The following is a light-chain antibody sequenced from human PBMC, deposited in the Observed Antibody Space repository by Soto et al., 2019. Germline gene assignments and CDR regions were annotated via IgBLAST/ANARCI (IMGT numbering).Light chain of an antibody. Sequence: QSALTQPASVSGSPGQSISIPCTGTSSDIGAFNFVSWYQHPGKAPKVLIYGVTNRPSGVDYRFSGSKSGNTASLIISGLRPEDEADYYCSSFTSASTRIFGTGTKLTVL. CDR1: SSDIGAFNF. CDR2: GVT. V-gene: IGLV2-14*03. J-gene: IGLJ1*01. CDR3: SSFTSASTRI.